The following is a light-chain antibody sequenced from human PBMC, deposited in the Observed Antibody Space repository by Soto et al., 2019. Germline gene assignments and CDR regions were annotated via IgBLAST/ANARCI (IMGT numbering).Light chain of an antibody. CDR3: QQSSSSPTWT. CDR1: QTISRA. CDR2: AAS. J-gene: IGKJ1*01. V-gene: IGKV1-39*01. Sequence: DIQLTQSTSSLSASVGDRVTITCRASQTISRALNWYQQKPGKAPKLLIYAASNLQSGVPSRFSGSGSGTDFTLTISSLQPEDSATYYCQQSSSSPTWTFGQGTKVDIK.